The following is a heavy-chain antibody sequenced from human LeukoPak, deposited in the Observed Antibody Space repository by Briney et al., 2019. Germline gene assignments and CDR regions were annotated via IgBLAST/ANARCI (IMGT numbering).Heavy chain of an antibody. Sequence: GGSLRLSCAASGFTFSDYYMSWVRQAPGKGREGGSGISGSGGSTYYADSVKGRFTISRDNSKSTLFLQMNSLRAEGTAVYYCAKDALISFRGAWSQSDYWGQGALVTVSS. CDR2: ISGSGGST. V-gene: IGHV3-23*01. J-gene: IGHJ4*02. CDR1: GFTFSDYY. D-gene: IGHD3-16*02. CDR3: AKDALISFRGAWSQSDY.